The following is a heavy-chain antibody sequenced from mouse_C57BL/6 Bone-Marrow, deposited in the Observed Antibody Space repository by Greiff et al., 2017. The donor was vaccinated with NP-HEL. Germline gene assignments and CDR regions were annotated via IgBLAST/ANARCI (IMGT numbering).Heavy chain of an antibody. CDR1: GFTFSSYA. Sequence: EVQVLESGGGLVKPGGSLKLSCAASGFTFSSYAMSWVRQTPDKRLEWVATISDGGSYTYYPDNVKGRFTISRDNAKNNLYLQMSHLKSEDTAMYYCARDITVEAYWGQGTLVTVSA. CDR3: ARDITVEAY. J-gene: IGHJ3*01. D-gene: IGHD1-1*01. CDR2: ISDGGSYT. V-gene: IGHV5-4*01.